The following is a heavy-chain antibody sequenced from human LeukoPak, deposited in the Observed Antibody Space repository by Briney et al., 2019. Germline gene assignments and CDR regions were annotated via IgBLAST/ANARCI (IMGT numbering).Heavy chain of an antibody. CDR1: GYTFTSYY. D-gene: IGHD3-10*01. V-gene: IGHV1-46*01. CDR2: INPSGGST. J-gene: IGHJ6*02. CDR3: ARGHYFMVRGVLYYYYGMDV. Sequence: GASVKVSCKASGYTFTSYYMHWVRQAPGQGLEWMGIINPSGGSTSYARKFQGRVTMTRDTSTSTVYMELSSLRSEDTAVYYCARGHYFMVRGVLYYYYGMDVWGQGTTVTVSS.